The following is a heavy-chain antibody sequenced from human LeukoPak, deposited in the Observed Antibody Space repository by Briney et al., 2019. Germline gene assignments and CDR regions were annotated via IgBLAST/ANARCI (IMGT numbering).Heavy chain of an antibody. Sequence: GGSLRLSCAASGFTFSSYGMYWVRQAPGKGLEWVAVISYDGSNKYYADSVKGRFTISRDNSKNTLYLQMNSLRAEDTAVYYCAKDPYSRYCSSTSCYRHYYGMDVWGQGTTVTVSS. CDR1: GFTFSSYG. CDR2: ISYDGSNK. D-gene: IGHD2-2*01. V-gene: IGHV3-30*18. CDR3: AKDPYSRYCSSTSCYRHYYGMDV. J-gene: IGHJ6*02.